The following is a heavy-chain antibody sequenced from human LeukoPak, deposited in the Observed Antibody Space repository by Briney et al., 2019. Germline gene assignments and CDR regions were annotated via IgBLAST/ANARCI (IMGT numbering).Heavy chain of an antibody. J-gene: IGHJ4*02. V-gene: IGHV3-23*01. CDR3: AKHSGNRYGDSDC. D-gene: IGHD5-18*01. CDR1: GFTFSSYA. CDR2: IGITGADT. Sequence: QTGGSLRLSCAASGFTFSSYAMSWFRQAPGKGLEWVSTIGITGADTYYADSVKGRFTISKDTSKNTLQMNSLRAEDTAVYYCAKHSGNRYGDSDCWGQGTLVTVSP.